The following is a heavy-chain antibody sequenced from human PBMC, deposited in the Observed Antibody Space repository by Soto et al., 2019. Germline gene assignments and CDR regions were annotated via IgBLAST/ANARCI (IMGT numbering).Heavy chain of an antibody. V-gene: IGHV4-61*01. Sequence: PSETLSLTCTVSGGSVSSGSYDWSWIRQPPGKGLEWIGYIYYSGSTNYNPSLKSRVTISVDTSKNQFSLKLSSVTAADTAVYYCARAATQEYWFDPWGQGTLVTVSS. CDR2: IYYSGST. CDR3: ARAATQEYWFDP. D-gene: IGHD1-26*01. CDR1: GGSVSSGSYD. J-gene: IGHJ5*02.